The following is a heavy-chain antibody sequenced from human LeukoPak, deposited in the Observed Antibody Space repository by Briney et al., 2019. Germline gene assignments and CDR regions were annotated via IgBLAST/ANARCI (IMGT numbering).Heavy chain of an antibody. J-gene: IGHJ4*02. D-gene: IGHD5-18*01. Sequence: GASVKVSCKASGGTFSSYAISWVRQAPGQGLEWMGGIIPIFGTANYAQKFQGRVTITTDESTSTAYMELSSLRSEDTAVYYCARDRYSYGPYFDYWGQGTLVTVSS. CDR2: IIPIFGTA. V-gene: IGHV1-69*05. CDR3: ARDRYSYGPYFDY. CDR1: GGTFSSYA.